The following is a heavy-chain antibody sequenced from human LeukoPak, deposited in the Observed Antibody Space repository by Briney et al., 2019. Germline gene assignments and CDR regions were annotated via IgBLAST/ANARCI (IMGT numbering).Heavy chain of an antibody. V-gene: IGHV3-48*01. CDR1: GFTFSSYS. Sequence: GGSLRLSCAASGFTFSSYSMNWVRQAPGKGLEWVSYISSSSSTIYYADSVKGRFTISRDNAKNSLYLQMNSLRAEDTAVYYCARVGYGSGWYGGYYFDYWGQGTLVTVSS. CDR2: ISSSSSTI. CDR3: ARVGYGSGWYGGYYFDY. D-gene: IGHD6-19*01. J-gene: IGHJ4*02.